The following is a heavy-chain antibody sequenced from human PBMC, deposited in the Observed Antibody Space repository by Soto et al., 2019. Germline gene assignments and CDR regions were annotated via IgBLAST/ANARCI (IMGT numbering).Heavy chain of an antibody. CDR3: ARGGSGYHSDAFDI. CDR1: GGSISSYY. J-gene: IGHJ3*02. CDR2: IYYSGST. V-gene: IGHV4-59*01. Sequence: SETLSLTCTVSGGSISSYYWSWIRQPPGKGLEWIGYIYYSGSTNYNPSLKSRVTISVDTSKNQFSLKLGSVTAADTAVYYCARGGSGYHSDAFDIWGQGTMVTVSS. D-gene: IGHD3-22*01.